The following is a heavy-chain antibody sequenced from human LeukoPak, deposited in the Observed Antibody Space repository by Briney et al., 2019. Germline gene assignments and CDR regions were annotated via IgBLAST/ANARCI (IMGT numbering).Heavy chain of an antibody. Sequence: PGGSLRLSCAASGFTFSSYWMHWVRQAPGKGLVWVSRINSDGSSTSYADSVKGRFTISRDNAKNTLYLQMNSLRAEDTAVYYCANLNLLTSSFDAFDIWGQGTMVTVYS. V-gene: IGHV3-74*01. CDR1: GFTFSSYW. CDR3: ANLNLLTSSFDAFDI. J-gene: IGHJ3*02. D-gene: IGHD6-13*01. CDR2: INSDGSST.